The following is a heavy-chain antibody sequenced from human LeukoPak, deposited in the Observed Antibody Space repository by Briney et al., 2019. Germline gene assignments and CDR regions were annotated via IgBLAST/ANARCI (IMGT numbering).Heavy chain of an antibody. Sequence: GGSLRLSCAASGFTFSSYGMHWVRQAPGKGLEWVAFIRYDGSNKYYADSVKGRFTISRDNSKNTLYLQMNSLRAEDTAVYYCARDHPHIVVVPAAMVYYYYYMDVWGKGTTVTVSS. CDR3: ARDHPHIVVVPAAMVYYYYYMDV. V-gene: IGHV3-30*02. CDR2: IRYDGSNK. CDR1: GFTFSSYG. D-gene: IGHD2-2*01. J-gene: IGHJ6*03.